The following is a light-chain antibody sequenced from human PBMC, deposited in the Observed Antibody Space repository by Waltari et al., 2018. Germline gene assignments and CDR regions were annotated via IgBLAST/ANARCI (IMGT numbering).Light chain of an antibody. CDR2: GIS. V-gene: IGKV3-20*01. CDR3: QHYGGSPKYT. CDR1: QSVNNNY. Sequence: EIVLTQSPGTLSLSPGERATLSCRASQSVNNNYLAWYQAKPGQAPRLLIYGISLRAAAVPDRFSGGGSGTDFTLTISRRVPEDFAVYYCQHYGGSPKYTFGQGTKLEIK. J-gene: IGKJ2*01.